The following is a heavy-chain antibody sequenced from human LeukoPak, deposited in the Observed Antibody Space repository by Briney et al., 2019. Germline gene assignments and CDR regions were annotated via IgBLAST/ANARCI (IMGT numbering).Heavy chain of an antibody. CDR2: ISYSGST. Sequence: SETLSLTCTVSGGSISSYYWGWIRQPPGKGLEWIGSISYSGSTYYNPSLKSRVTISVDTSKHQFSLKLSSVTAADTAVYYCARAEGWFGKYFDYWGQGTLVTVSS. D-gene: IGHD3-10*01. V-gene: IGHV4-39*07. J-gene: IGHJ4*02. CDR1: GGSISSYY. CDR3: ARAEGWFGKYFDY.